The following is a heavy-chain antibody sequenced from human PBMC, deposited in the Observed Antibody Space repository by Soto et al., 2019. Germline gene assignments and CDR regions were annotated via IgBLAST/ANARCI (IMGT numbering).Heavy chain of an antibody. D-gene: IGHD2-15*01. CDR1: GFTFSSYG. J-gene: IGHJ4*02. V-gene: IGHV3-33*01. CDR2: IWYDGGNK. CDR3: ARSGRSCSGGSCYSKLDY. Sequence: GGSLRLSCAASGFTFSSYGMHWVRQAPGKGLEWVAVIWYDGGNKYYADSVKGRFTISRDNSKNTLYLQMNSLRAEDTAVYYCARSGRSCSGGSCYSKLDYWGQGTLVTVSS.